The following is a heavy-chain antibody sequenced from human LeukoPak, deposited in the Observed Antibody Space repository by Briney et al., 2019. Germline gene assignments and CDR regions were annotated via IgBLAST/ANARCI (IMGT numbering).Heavy chain of an antibody. V-gene: IGHV4-4*07. CDR3: AREGDDYVWGSYSSPVAYYFYY. Sequence: PSETLSLTCTVSSGSISSYYWSWLRQPAGQGLEGISRIYPSGRTNDTPSLNSRVTMSVDTSKNPFSLKLSPVTAADTAVYYCAREGDDYVWGSYSSPVAYYFYYCGQGTLVTASS. CDR1: SGSISSYY. J-gene: IGHJ4*02. D-gene: IGHD3-16*01. CDR2: IYPSGRT.